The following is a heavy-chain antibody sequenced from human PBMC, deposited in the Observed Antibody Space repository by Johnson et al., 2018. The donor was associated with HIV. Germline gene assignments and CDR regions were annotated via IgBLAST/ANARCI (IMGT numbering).Heavy chain of an antibody. CDR2: ISWNSGSI. CDR1: GFTFNNAW. D-gene: IGHD3-10*01. V-gene: IGHV3-66*02. CDR3: ARDRSRHITMLLPDYGACDI. Sequence: VQLVESGGGVVQPGRSLRLSCAASGFTFNNAWMSWVRQAPGKGLEWVSGISWNSGSIGYADSVKGRFTISRDNSKNTVYLHMNSLRPEDTAVYYCARDRSRHITMLLPDYGACDIWGQGTMVTVSS. J-gene: IGHJ3*02.